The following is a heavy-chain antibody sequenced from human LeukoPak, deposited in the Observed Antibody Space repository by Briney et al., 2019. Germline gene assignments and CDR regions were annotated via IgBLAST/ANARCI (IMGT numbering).Heavy chain of an antibody. Sequence: GGSLRLSCAASGFTFSSYAMSWVRQAPGKGLEWVSAISGSGGSTYYADSVKGRFTISRDNSKNTLYLQMNSLRVEDTAVYYCTKGSASARPYYFDYWGQGSLLTVSS. CDR3: TKGSASARPYYFDY. CDR1: GFTFSSYA. J-gene: IGHJ4*02. CDR2: ISGSGGST. V-gene: IGHV3-23*01. D-gene: IGHD2-15*01.